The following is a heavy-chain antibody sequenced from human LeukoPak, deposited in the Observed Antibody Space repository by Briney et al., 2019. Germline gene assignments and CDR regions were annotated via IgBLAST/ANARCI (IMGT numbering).Heavy chain of an antibody. CDR2: IKQDGSEK. Sequence: PGGSLRLSCAASGFTFSSYWMSWVRQAPGKGLEWVANIKQDGSEKYYVDSVKGRFTISRDNARNSLYLQMNSLRAEDTAVYYCAKDQVPAVNINWFDPWGQGTLVTVSS. CDR1: GFTFSSYW. CDR3: AKDQVPAVNINWFDP. V-gene: IGHV3-7*01. J-gene: IGHJ5*02. D-gene: IGHD2-2*01.